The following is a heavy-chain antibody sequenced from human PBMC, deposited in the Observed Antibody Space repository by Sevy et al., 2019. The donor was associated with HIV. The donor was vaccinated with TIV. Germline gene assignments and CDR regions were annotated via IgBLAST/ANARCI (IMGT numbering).Heavy chain of an antibody. Sequence: ASVKVSCKASGYTFTGYYMHWVRQAPGQGLEWMGWTNPNSGGTHYAQKFQGRVTMTRDTSISTAYMELSRLTSDDTAVYYCAREIHPQGNMLTGYIYHWGQGTLVTVSS. CDR1: GYTFTGYY. D-gene: IGHD3-9*01. CDR3: AREIHPQGNMLTGYIYH. V-gene: IGHV1-2*02. CDR2: TNPNSGGT. J-gene: IGHJ5*02.